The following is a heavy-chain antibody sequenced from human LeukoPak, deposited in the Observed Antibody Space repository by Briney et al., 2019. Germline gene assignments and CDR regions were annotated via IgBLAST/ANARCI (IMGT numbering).Heavy chain of an antibody. CDR3: AKDLWYDSSGYYFSYFDY. CDR1: GFTFSSYA. J-gene: IGHJ4*02. CDR2: ISGSGGST. D-gene: IGHD3-22*01. Sequence: GSLRLSCAASGFTFSSYAMSWVRQAPGKGLEWVSAISGSGGSTYYADSGKGRFTISRDNSKNTLYLQMNSLRAEDTAVYYCAKDLWYDSSGYYFSYFDYWGQGTLVTVSS. V-gene: IGHV3-23*01.